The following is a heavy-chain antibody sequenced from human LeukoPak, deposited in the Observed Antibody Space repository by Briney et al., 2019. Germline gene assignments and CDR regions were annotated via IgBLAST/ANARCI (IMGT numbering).Heavy chain of an antibody. V-gene: IGHV4-59*12. CDR2: IYHSGST. Sequence: SETLSLTCTVSGGSISSYYWSWIRQPPGKGLEWIGYIYHSGSTYYNPSLKSRVTISVDRSKNQFSLKLSSVTAADTAVYYCARVTGETDAFDIWGQGTMVTVSS. CDR3: ARVTGETDAFDI. J-gene: IGHJ3*02. CDR1: GGSISSYY. D-gene: IGHD7-27*01.